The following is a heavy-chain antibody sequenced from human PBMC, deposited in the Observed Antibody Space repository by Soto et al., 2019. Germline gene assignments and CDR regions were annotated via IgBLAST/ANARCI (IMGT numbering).Heavy chain of an antibody. D-gene: IGHD3-10*01. V-gene: IGHV1-3*01. Sequence: GSVEEYFKASGYPFSSNAIHWVRQAPGQDLEWMGWINGGNGYAKYSQNFQDRVTLTRDASASTTYMELRSLRSEDTAIFYCARPTYTSGGSPTFAMDVWGQGTPVTGSS. CDR2: INGGNGYA. CDR1: GYPFSSNA. J-gene: IGHJ6*01. CDR3: ARPTYTSGGSPTFAMDV.